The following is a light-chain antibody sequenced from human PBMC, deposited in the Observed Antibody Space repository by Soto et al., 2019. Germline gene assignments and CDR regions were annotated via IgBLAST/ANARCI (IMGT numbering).Light chain of an antibody. V-gene: IGKV1-33*01. Sequence: DSQMTQSPSSLSASVGDRVTITCHSSQNINNYLNWYQQKPGRAPKLLIYDASNLEAGVPSRFRGSGSGTDFTFTISRLQPEDIATYYCQQYENLPTFGQGTRLEIK. J-gene: IGKJ5*01. CDR1: QNINNY. CDR3: QQYENLPT. CDR2: DAS.